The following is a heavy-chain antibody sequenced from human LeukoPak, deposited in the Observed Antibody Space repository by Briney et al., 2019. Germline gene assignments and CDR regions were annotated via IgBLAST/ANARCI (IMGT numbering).Heavy chain of an antibody. CDR1: VVAATTFN. CDR2: FGMSGTI. D-gene: IGHD5/OR15-5a*01. V-gene: IGHV3-48*01. Sequence: GGSLRLSSAASVVAATTFNMHTGPHAPREGPQWIAYFGMSGTIDYADSVRGRFTISRDSAKNSRYLQMNGLRIDDTAIYYCAGYGVYPYWGQGNPVTASS. J-gene: IGHJ4*02. CDR3: AGYGVYPY.